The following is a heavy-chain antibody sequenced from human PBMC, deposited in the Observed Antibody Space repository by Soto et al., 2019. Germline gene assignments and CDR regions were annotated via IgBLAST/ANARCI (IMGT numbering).Heavy chain of an antibody. D-gene: IGHD6-13*01. J-gene: IGHJ4*02. CDR1: GFSLSTSGLG. CDR2: IYCDDDK. V-gene: IGHV2-5*02. CDR3: AHSPGIAADGTFDY. Sequence: QITLKESGPTLVKPTQPLTMTCTFSGFSLSTSGLGVRWIPQPTGTAMECLELIYCDDDKRHSPSLKSRLNIAKDTSKSQVVLTMTNMSPVDTATYYCAHSPGIAADGTFDYWGQGTLLTVSA.